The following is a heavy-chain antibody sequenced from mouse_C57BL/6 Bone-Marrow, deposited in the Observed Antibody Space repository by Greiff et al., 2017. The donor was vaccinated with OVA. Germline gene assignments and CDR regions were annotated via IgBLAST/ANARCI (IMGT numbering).Heavy chain of an antibody. CDR2: IDPSDSYT. CDR1: GYTFTSYW. V-gene: IGHV1-69*01. Sequence: VQLKQPGAELVMPGASVKLSCKASGYTFTSYWMHWVKQRPGQGLEWIGEIDPSDSYTNYNQKFKGKSTLTVDKSSSTAYMQLSSLTSEDSAVYYCARGRYYYAMDYWGQGTSVTVSS. CDR3: ARGRYYYAMDY. J-gene: IGHJ4*01.